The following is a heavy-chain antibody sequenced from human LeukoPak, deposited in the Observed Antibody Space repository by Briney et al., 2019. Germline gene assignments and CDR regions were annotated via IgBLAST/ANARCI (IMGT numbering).Heavy chain of an antibody. CDR2: ISWDGGST. Sequence: GGSLRLSCAASGFTFDDYAMHWVRQAPGKGLEWVSLISWDGGSTYYADSVKGRFTISRDNSKNSLYLQMNSPRAEDTALYYCAKDHGYCSGGSCYSMENMDVWGKGTTVTVSS. J-gene: IGHJ6*03. CDR1: GFTFDDYA. V-gene: IGHV3-43D*03. D-gene: IGHD2-15*01. CDR3: AKDHGYCSGGSCYSMENMDV.